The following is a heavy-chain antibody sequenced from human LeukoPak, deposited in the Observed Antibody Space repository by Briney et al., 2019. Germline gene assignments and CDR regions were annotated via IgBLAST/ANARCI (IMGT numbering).Heavy chain of an antibody. CDR2: IYNTVDT. CDR1: GDSIIGYY. D-gene: IGHD3-22*01. Sequence: PSETLSLTCTVSGDSIIGYYWSWIRQSPGKRLEWIGYIYNTVDTTYNPSLESRVTISLDMSNNQFSLRLSSVAAADTAVYYCARRRYYDSTGYNPTYYFDYWGQGILVTVSS. CDR3: ARRRYYDSTGYNPTYYFDY. J-gene: IGHJ4*02. V-gene: IGHV4-59*01.